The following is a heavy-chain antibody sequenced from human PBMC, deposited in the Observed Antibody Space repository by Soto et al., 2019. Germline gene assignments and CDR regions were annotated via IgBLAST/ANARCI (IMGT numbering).Heavy chain of an antibody. V-gene: IGHV4-59*01. CDR1: GGSISSYY. CDR2: IYYSGST. CDR3: ARGLLEVGATEFDY. J-gene: IGHJ4*02. D-gene: IGHD1-26*01. Sequence: SETLSLTCTVSGGSISSYYWSWIRQPPGKGLEWIGYIYYSGSTNYNPSLKSRVTISVDTSKNQFSLKLSSVTAADTAVYYCARGLLEVGATEFDYWGQGTLVTVSS.